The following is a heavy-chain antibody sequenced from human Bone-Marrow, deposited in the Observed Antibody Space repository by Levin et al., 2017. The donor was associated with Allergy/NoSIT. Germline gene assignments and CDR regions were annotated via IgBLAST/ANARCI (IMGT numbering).Heavy chain of an antibody. J-gene: IGHJ6*03. V-gene: IGHV3-33*01. CDR3: ARDLRAHRSSYYMDV. CDR2: IWYDGSNK. CDR1: GFTFSSYG. D-gene: IGHD3-16*01. Sequence: PGGSLRLSCAASGFTFSSYGMHWVRQAPGKGLEWVAVIWYDGSNKYYADSVKGRFTISRDNSKNTLYLQMNSLRAEDTAVYYCARDLRAHRSSYYMDVWGKGTTVTVSS.